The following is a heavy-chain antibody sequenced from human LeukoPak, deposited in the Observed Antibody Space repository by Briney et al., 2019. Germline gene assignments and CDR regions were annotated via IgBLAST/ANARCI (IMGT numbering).Heavy chain of an antibody. D-gene: IGHD6-19*01. CDR1: GYTFTVCY. J-gene: IGHJ4*02. CDR2: INPNSDDT. CDR3: ASGSYLDGSSGWPAHYY. V-gene: IGHV1-2*02. Sequence: ASVKVSCKASGYTFTVCYMHWVRQAPGQGLQWMGWINPNSDDTHYAQKFQGRVTMTRDTSISTAYMELSSLTSDDTGVYYCASGSYLDGSSGWPAHYYWGQGTLVTVSS.